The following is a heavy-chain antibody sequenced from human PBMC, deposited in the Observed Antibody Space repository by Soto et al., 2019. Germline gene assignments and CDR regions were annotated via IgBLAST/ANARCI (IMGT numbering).Heavy chain of an antibody. J-gene: IGHJ4*02. V-gene: IGHV5-51*01. Sequence: GESLKISCKASEDIFTNYWIGWVRQMPGRGLEWMGIIYPGDSDTGYSPSFEGQVTFSVDKSINTAYLHLSTLKASDTAMFYCVRRRGYSSSGAFDYWAQGTLVTVSS. CDR2: IYPGDSDT. CDR3: VRRRGYSSSGAFDY. CDR1: EDIFTNYW. D-gene: IGHD6-6*01.